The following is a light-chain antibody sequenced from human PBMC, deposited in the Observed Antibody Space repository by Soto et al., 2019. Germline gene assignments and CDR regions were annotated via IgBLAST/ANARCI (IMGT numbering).Light chain of an antibody. V-gene: IGLV2-8*01. CDR3: SSYAGSNKPYV. Sequence: LTQPPSASGSPGQSVTISCTGTSSDVGGYNYVSWYQQHPGKAPKLMIYEVSKRPSGVPDRFSGSKSGNTASLTVSGLQAEDEADYYCSSYAGSNKPYVFGTGTKVTVL. CDR2: EVS. J-gene: IGLJ1*01. CDR1: SSDVGGYNY.